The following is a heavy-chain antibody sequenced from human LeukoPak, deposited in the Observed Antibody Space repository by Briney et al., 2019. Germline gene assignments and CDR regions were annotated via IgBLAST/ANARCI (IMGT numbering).Heavy chain of an antibody. CDR1: EFTFSRYT. Sequence: GGSLRLSCAASEFTFSRYTMHWVRQAPGKGLEWVAIISYDGISKYYADSVKGRFTISRDDSKNTLYLQMNSLGAEDTAVYYCARGPSTYSFASGSYLNYWGQGALVTVSS. CDR3: ARGPSTYSFASGSYLNY. CDR2: ISYDGISK. J-gene: IGHJ4*02. D-gene: IGHD3-10*01. V-gene: IGHV3-30-3*01.